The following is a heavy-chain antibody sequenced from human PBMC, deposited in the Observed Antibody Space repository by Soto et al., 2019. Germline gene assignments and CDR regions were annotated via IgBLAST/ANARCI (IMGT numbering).Heavy chain of an antibody. CDR2: IYYSGST. D-gene: IGHD3-22*01. CDR1: GGSISSSSYY. V-gene: IGHV4-39*01. CDR3: ASPRVYYYDSSGYYY. J-gene: IGHJ4*02. Sequence: SETLSLTCTVSGGSISSSSYYWGWIRQPPGKGLEWIGRIYYSGSTYYNPSLKSRVTISVDTSKNQFSLKLSSVTAADTAVYYCASPRVYYYDSSGYYYWGQGTLVTVSS.